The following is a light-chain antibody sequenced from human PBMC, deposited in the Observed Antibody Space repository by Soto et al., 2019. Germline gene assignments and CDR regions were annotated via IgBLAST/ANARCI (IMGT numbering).Light chain of an antibody. J-gene: IGLJ2*01. CDR1: RSNIGSHA. CDR2: SSD. V-gene: IGLV1-44*01. Sequence: QSVLTQPPSASGTPGQRVTISCSGTRSNIGSHAVNWYQQLPGTAPKRLIFSSDLRPSGVPDRFSGSKSGTSASLAISGLQSEDEADYSCAAWDDSLNAVVVGGGTKVTGL. CDR3: AAWDDSLNAVV.